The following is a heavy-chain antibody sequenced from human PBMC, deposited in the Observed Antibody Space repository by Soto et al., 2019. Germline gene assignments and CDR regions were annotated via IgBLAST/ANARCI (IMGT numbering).Heavy chain of an antibody. D-gene: IGHD2-21*01. CDR1: GGSFSGYY. V-gene: IGHV4-34*01. Sequence: SETLSLTCAVYGGSFSGYYWSWIRQPPGKGLEWIGEINHSGSTNYNPSLKSRVTISVDTSKNQFSLKLSSVTAADTAVYYCARGALFPLFVYWGQGTLVTVSS. CDR2: INHSGST. J-gene: IGHJ4*02. CDR3: ARGALFPLFVY.